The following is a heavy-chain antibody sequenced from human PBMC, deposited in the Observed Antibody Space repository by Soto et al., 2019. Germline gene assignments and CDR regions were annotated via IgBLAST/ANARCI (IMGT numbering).Heavy chain of an antibody. D-gene: IGHD1-1*01. CDR2: ISAHNGNT. J-gene: IGHJ4*02. V-gene: IGHV1-18*01. Sequence: QVHLVQSGAEVKKPGASVKVSCKGSGYDFTTYGITWVRQAPGQGLEWMAWISAHNGNTDYAQKLQGRVTVTRDTSTSTAYMELRSLRSDDTAMYYCAGGGYGDYWGQGALVTVSS. CDR3: AGGGYGDY. CDR1: GYDFTTYG.